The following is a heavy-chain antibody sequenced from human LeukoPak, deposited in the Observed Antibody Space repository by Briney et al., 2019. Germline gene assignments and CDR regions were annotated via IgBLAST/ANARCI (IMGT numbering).Heavy chain of an antibody. Sequence: GGSLGLSCAASGFTFRNYVIHWLRQAAGKGLEWVAFVRNDGFDTYHSNSVKGRFSISRDDSKNTVYLQMNSLRAEDTALYYCARDRGKDYFGDWGQGTQVTVSS. CDR3: ARDRGKDYFGD. CDR1: GFTFRNYV. J-gene: IGHJ4*02. CDR2: VRNDGFDT. D-gene: IGHD4-23*01. V-gene: IGHV3-30*02.